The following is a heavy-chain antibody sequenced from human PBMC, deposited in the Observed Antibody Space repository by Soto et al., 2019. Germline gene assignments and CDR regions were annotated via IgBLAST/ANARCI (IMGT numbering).Heavy chain of an antibody. V-gene: IGHV4-31*03. CDR3: ASEGGYCNI. J-gene: IGHJ4*02. D-gene: IGHD2-15*01. Sequence: SETLPLTCTVSGGSISSGSYYWSWIRQHPGKGLEWIGYIYYSGSTYYDPSLKSRVSISLDTSKNQFSLKLSSVTAADTAVYYCASEGGYCNIWGQGTLVTVSS. CDR1: GGSISSGSYY. CDR2: IYYSGST.